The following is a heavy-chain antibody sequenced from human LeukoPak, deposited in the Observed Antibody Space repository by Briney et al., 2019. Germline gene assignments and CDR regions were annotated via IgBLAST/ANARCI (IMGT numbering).Heavy chain of an antibody. CDR1: GFTFSSYG. D-gene: IGHD2-15*01. Sequence: GRSLRLSCAASGFTFSSYGMHWVRQAPGKGLEWVAVISYDGSNKYYADSVKGRFTISRDNSKNTLYLQMNSLRAEDTAVYYYAKGGGVVAAKPGGYFQHWGQGTLVTVSS. CDR2: ISYDGSNK. V-gene: IGHV3-30*18. J-gene: IGHJ1*01. CDR3: AKGGGVVAAKPGGYFQH.